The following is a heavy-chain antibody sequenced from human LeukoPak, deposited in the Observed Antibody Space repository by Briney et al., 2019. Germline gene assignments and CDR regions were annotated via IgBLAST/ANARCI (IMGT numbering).Heavy chain of an antibody. CDR2: ISGSGDST. Sequence: PGGSLRLSCAASGFTFSSYAMSWVRQAPGEGLEWVSAISGSGDSTYYGDSVKGRFTISRDNSKNTLYLQMNSPRAEDTAVYYCAKTRPLDSSSWSHGDYWGQGTLVTVSS. CDR3: AKTRPLDSSSWSHGDY. J-gene: IGHJ4*02. V-gene: IGHV3-23*01. CDR1: GFTFSSYA. D-gene: IGHD6-13*01.